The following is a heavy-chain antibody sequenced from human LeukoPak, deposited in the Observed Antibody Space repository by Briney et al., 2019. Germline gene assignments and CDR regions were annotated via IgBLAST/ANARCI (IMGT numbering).Heavy chain of an antibody. Sequence: GGSLRLSCAASGFTVSSNYMTWVRQAPGKGLEWVSVIDIGGNTYYADSVKGRFTISRDNSKNTLYLQMNSLRAEDTAVYYCARDRVGRQYWGQGTLVTVSS. D-gene: IGHD3-10*01. V-gene: IGHV3-53*01. CDR3: ARDRVGRQY. J-gene: IGHJ4*02. CDR1: GFTVSSNY. CDR2: IDIGGNT.